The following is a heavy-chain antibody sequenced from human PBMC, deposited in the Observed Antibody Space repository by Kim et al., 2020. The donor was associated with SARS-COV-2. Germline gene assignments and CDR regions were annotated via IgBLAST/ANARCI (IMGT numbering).Heavy chain of an antibody. V-gene: IGHV4-61*02. J-gene: IGHJ4*02. Sequence: TNAHPPRKSRVTISVDTSKSQCSLRLSSVTAADTAVYYCARGVGTTLFDYWGQGTLVTVSS. D-gene: IGHD1-26*01. CDR2: T. CDR3: ARGVGTTLFDY.